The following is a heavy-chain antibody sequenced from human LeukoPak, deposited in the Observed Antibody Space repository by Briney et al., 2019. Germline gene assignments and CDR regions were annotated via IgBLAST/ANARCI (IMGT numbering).Heavy chain of an antibody. CDR1: GGSISSGGYY. V-gene: IGHV4-30-2*01. Sequence: SETLSLTCTVSGGSISSGGYYWSWIRQPPGKGLERIGYIYHSGSTYYNPSLKSRVTISVDRSKNQFSLKLSSVTAADTAVYYCARDSYAAAGFNYWGQGTLVTVSS. CDR2: IYHSGST. D-gene: IGHD6-13*01. CDR3: ARDSYAAAGFNY. J-gene: IGHJ4*02.